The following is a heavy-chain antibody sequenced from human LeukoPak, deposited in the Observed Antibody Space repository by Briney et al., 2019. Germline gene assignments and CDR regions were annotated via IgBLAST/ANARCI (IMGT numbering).Heavy chain of an antibody. Sequence: PGGSLRLSCAASGFTFSSYWMSWGRQAPGKGLEWVANIKQDGSAEVYVDSVKGRFTISRDNAKNSLFLQMNTLRAEDPAVYYCARDPYSSTWSYGMDVWGQGTTVTVSS. V-gene: IGHV3-7*05. CDR1: GFTFSSYW. D-gene: IGHD6-6*01. J-gene: IGHJ6*02. CDR3: ARDPYSSTWSYGMDV. CDR2: IKQDGSAE.